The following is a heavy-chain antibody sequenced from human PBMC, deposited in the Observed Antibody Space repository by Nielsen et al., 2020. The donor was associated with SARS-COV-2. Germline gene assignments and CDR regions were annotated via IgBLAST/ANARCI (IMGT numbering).Heavy chain of an antibody. CDR3: ARDSGSYYYYGMDV. V-gene: IGHV3-53*01. D-gene: IGHD3-10*01. J-gene: IGHJ6*02. CDR2: IYSGGST. Sequence: GESLKISCAASGFTVSSNYMSWVRQAPGKGLEWVSVIYSGGSTYYADSVKGRFTISRDNSKNTLYLQMNSLRAEDTAVYYCARDSGSYYYYGMDVWGQGTTVTVSS. CDR1: GFTVSSNY.